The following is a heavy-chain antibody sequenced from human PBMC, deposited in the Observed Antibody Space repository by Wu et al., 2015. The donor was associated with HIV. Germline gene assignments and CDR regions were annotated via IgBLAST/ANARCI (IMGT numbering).Heavy chain of an antibody. J-gene: IGHJ4*02. V-gene: IGHV1-2*02. CDR3: AREGHCSTTSCHFDF. D-gene: IGHD2-2*01. CDR1: GYTFTDFY. CDR2: FNPNTGGA. Sequence: QVQLVQSGAEVKKPGASVKVSCKASGYTFTDFYIHWVRQAPGQRLEWVGWFNPNTGGAHSGLDFLDRVTLTGDTSISTAYMELPRLASDDTAIYYCAREGHCSTTSCHFDFWGPGVLVTVSS.